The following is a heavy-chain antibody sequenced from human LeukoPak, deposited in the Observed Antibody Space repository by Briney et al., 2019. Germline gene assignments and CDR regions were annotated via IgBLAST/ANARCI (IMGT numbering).Heavy chain of an antibody. V-gene: IGHV3-48*02. J-gene: IGHJ3*02. CDR2: ISSSDI. CDR3: ARDLHYAFDI. Sequence: PGGSLRLSCAASGFTFSSYSMNWVRQAPGKGLEWVSYISSSDIYYADSVRGRFTISIDNAKNSVSLQMNSLRDEDTAVYYCARDLHYAFDIWGQGTMVTVSS. CDR1: GFTFSSYS.